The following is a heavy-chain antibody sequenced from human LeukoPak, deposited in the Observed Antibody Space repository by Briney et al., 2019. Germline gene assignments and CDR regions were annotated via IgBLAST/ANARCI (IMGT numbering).Heavy chain of an antibody. CDR1: GFSLRTSGLG. Sequence: ESGPTLVNPTQPLTVTCTFSGFSLRTSGLGVGWIRQPPGKALEWLAVIYWDDDKRYSPSLKSRLTITKDTSKNQAVLRMTNMDPVDTATYLCALSPDIAAAGIMSWFDPWGQGTLVTVSS. CDR2: IYWDDDK. V-gene: IGHV2-5*02. D-gene: IGHD6-13*01. CDR3: ALSPDIAAAGIMSWFDP. J-gene: IGHJ5*02.